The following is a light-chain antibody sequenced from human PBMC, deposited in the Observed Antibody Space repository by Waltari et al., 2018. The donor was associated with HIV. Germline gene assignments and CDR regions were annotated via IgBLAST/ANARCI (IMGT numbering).Light chain of an antibody. Sequence: HSVLPQPPPLSGPPGQRAPISCTGSSPTIGAGYDATWYQQLPGTAPKLLIYGNNNRPSGVPDRFSGSKSGTSASLAITGLQAEDEADYYCQSYDSSLTHNYVFGTGTKVTVL. V-gene: IGLV1-40*01. CDR1: SPTIGAGYD. J-gene: IGLJ1*01. CDR3: QSYDSSLTHNYV. CDR2: GNN.